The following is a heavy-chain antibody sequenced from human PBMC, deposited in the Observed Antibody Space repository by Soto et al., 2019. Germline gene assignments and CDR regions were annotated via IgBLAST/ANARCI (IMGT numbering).Heavy chain of an antibody. CDR1: GFTFSSYG. V-gene: IGHV3-30*18. CDR2: ISYDGSNK. D-gene: IGHD5-12*01. Sequence: GGSLRLSCAASGFTFSSYGMHWVRQAPGKGLEWVAVISYDGSNKYYADSVKGRFTISRDNSKNTLYLQMNSLRAEDTAVYYCANEAGYSGYDSYWGQGTLVTVSS. CDR3: ANEAGYSGYDSY. J-gene: IGHJ4*02.